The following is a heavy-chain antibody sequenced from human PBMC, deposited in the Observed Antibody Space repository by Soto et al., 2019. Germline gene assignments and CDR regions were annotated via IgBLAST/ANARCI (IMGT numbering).Heavy chain of an antibody. D-gene: IGHD5-12*01. CDR3: AKTGTDGSWFDP. CDR2: IDWDDDK. Sequence: SGPTLVNPTQTLTLTCTFSGFSLSTSGMRVSWIRQPPGKALEWLARIDWDDDKFYTTSLRTRLTISKDTSKNQVVLRLTNMDPVDTATYYCAKTGTDGSWFDPWGQGTLVTVSS. CDR1: GFSLSTSGMR. J-gene: IGHJ5*02. V-gene: IGHV2-70*04.